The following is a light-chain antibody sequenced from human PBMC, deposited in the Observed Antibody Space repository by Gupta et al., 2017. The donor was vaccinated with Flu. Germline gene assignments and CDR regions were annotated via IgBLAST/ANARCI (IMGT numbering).Light chain of an antibody. CDR3: CSYTNINTLRVV. V-gene: IGLV2-14*03. J-gene: IGLJ2*01. Sequence: SALTQPASVSGSPGQSMTISCTGTSSDVGDYNNVSWYQQHPGKAPKLMIYDVSYRHSGVANRFSCSNSGDTASSTITGLQAEDEADYDCCSYTNINTLRVVFGGGTRLTVL. CDR2: DVS. CDR1: SSDVGDYNN.